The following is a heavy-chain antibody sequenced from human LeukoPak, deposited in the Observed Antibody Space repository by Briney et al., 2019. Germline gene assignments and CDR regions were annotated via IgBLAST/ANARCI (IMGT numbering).Heavy chain of an antibody. CDR3: ARHRITMVRGVKYYYGMDV. V-gene: IGHV5-51*01. Sequence: GESLKISCKGSGYSFTSYWIGWVRQRPGKGLEWMGIIYPGDSDTRYSPSFQGQVTISADKSISTAYLQWSSLKASDTAMYYCARHRITMVRGVKYYYGMDVWGQGTTVTVSS. D-gene: IGHD3-10*01. CDR2: IYPGDSDT. CDR1: GYSFTSYW. J-gene: IGHJ6*02.